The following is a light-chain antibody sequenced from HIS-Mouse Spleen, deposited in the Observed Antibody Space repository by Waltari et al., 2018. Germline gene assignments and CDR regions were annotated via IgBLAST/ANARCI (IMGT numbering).Light chain of an antibody. Sequence: SSELTQDPAVSVALGQTVRITCQGDSLRSYYASWYQQKPGQAPVLVIYGKNNLPSRIPDRFSGSSSGNTASLTITGAQAEDEADYYCNSRDSSGNHVVFGGGTKLTVL. J-gene: IGLJ2*01. CDR1: SLRSYY. CDR3: NSRDSSGNHVV. CDR2: GKN. V-gene: IGLV3-19*01.